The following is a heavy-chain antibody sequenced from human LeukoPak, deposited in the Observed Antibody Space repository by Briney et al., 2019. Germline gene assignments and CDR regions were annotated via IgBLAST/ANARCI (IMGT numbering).Heavy chain of an antibody. D-gene: IGHD3-22*01. V-gene: IGHV3-30*18. Sequence: GGSLRLSCAASGFTFSSYGMHWVRQAPGKGLEWVAVISYDGSNKYYADSVKGRFTISRDNSKNTLYLQMNSLRAEDTAVYYCAKDDYYYDSSGCFDYWGQGTLVTVSS. CDR3: AKDDYYYDSSGCFDY. CDR1: GFTFSSYG. J-gene: IGHJ4*02. CDR2: ISYDGSNK.